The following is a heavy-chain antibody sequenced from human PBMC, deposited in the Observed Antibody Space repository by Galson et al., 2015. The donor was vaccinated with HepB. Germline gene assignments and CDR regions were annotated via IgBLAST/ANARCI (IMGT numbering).Heavy chain of an antibody. CDR2: ISSDGVRK. D-gene: IGHD3-10*01. CDR1: GFIFSDSY. CDR3: ARSAGWFDP. J-gene: IGHJ5*02. Sequence: SLRLSRAASGFIFSDSYMSWIRQAPGKGPEWVSDISSDGVRKYYADSVKGRFIISRDNAKKSLYLQMNSLRTEDTAVYYCARSAGWFDPRGQGTLVTVSS. V-gene: IGHV3-11*01.